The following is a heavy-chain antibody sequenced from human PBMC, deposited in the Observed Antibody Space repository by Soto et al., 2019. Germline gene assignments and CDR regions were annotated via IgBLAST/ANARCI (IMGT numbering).Heavy chain of an antibody. D-gene: IGHD3-22*01. CDR1: GGSISSGDYY. J-gene: IGHJ2*01. CDR3: ARTYYDSSAFWYFDL. Sequence: QVQLQESGPGLVKPSQTLSLTCSVSGGSISSGDYYWSWIRQPPGKGLEWIGYIYYSGSTFYNPSPESRVSLSVDTSRTPVSLKLSSVTAADTAVYYCARTYYDSSAFWYFDLWGRGTLVTVSS. V-gene: IGHV4-30-4*01. CDR2: IYYSGST.